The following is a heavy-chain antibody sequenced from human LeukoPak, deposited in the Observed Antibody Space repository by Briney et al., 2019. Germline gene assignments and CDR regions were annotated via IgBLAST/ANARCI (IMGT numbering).Heavy chain of an antibody. CDR3: AKDRSADYYGSGGSPKICDY. CDR2: IRYDGSNK. CDR1: GFTFSSYG. Sequence: GGSLRLSCAASGFTFSSYGMHWVRQAPGKGLEWVAFIRYDGSNKYYADSAKGRFTISRDNSKNTLYLQMNSLRAEDTAVYYCAKDRSADYYGSGGSPKICDYWGQGTLVTVSS. D-gene: IGHD3-10*01. V-gene: IGHV3-30*02. J-gene: IGHJ4*02.